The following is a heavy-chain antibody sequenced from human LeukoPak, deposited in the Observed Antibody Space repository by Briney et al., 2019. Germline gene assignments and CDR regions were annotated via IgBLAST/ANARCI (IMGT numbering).Heavy chain of an antibody. V-gene: IGHV3-53*01. Sequence: GGSLRLSCAASGFTVSSNYMSWVRQAPGKGLEWVSVIYSGGSTYYADSVKGRFTISRDNSKNTLYLQMNSRRAEDTAVYYCARVLRGGEYYYYYYMDVWGKGPTVTISS. CDR2: IYSGGST. CDR1: GFTVSSNY. D-gene: IGHD3-16*01. J-gene: IGHJ6*03. CDR3: ARVLRGGEYYYYYYMDV.